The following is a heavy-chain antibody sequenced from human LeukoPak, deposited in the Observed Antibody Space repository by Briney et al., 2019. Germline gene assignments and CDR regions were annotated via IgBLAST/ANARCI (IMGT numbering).Heavy chain of an antibody. CDR1: GFTFSNAW. D-gene: IGHD6-13*01. J-gene: IGHJ5*02. V-gene: IGHV3-15*01. CDR2: IKSKTDGGTT. CDR3: TTEGIAAATFDP. Sequence: GGSLRLSCAASGFTFSNAWMSWVRQAPGKGLEWVGRIKSKTDGGTTDYAAPAKGRFTISRDDSKNTLYLQMNSLKTEDTAVYYCTTEGIAAATFDPWGQGTLVTVSS.